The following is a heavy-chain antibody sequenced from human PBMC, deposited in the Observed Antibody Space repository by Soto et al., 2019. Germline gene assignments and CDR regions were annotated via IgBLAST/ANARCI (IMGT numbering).Heavy chain of an antibody. CDR1: GYTFTDYV. J-gene: IGHJ6*02. CDR2: ISPYSGNT. Sequence: QAPLAQSGPELKSPRALVKVSCKPSGYTFTDYVINCVRQAPGQGFQRVVWISPYSGNTTSAENFFDRVTMTTDTATRMTYLEVGRLRSDDTAVYYCARGHGLEWAVRTANYYYAMHVRCQGGTVTVSS. V-gene: IGHV1-18*04. D-gene: IGHD1-26*01. CDR3: ARGHGLEWAVRTANYYYAMHV.